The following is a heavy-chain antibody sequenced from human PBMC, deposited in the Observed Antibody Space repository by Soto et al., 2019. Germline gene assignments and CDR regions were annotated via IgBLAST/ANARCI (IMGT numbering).Heavy chain of an antibody. CDR3: AIARVADSSLDH. V-gene: IGHV3-30*01. D-gene: IGHD3-3*01. Sequence: GSLRLSCVGSGFTFSNNAMHWVRQAPGKGLGWVAFISYDSSEIFYADSVKGRFTISRDNPENTLFLHMNSPRADDTAVYYCAIARVADSSLDHWGQGILVTVSS. J-gene: IGHJ4*01. CDR1: GFTFSNNA. CDR2: ISYDSSEI.